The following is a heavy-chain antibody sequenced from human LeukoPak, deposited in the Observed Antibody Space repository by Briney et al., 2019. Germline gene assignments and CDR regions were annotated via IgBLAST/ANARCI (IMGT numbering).Heavy chain of an antibody. D-gene: IGHD3-3*01. CDR2: ISSSGSTI. J-gene: IGHJ4*02. CDR1: GFTFSDYY. V-gene: IGHV3-11*01. Sequence: PGGSLRLSCAASGFTFSDYYMSWIRQAPGKGLEWVSYISSSGSTIYYADSVKGRFTISRDNAKNSLYLQMNSLRAEDTAVYYCARTQSTYYDFWSGYQWGQGTLVTVSS. CDR3: ARTQSTYYDFWSGYQ.